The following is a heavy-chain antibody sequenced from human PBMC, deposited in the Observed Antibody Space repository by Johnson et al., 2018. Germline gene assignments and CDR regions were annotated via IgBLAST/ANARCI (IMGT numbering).Heavy chain of an antibody. D-gene: IGHD3-10*01. CDR1: GFTFSNYA. J-gene: IGHJ3*02. CDR2: ISKNGGTT. Sequence: VQLVESGGGLVQPGGSLRLSCAASGFTFSNYAMSWVRQAPGKGLEWVSTISKNGGTTSDADSVKGRFTISRDNSKNTLYLQRNSLRADDTAVYYCAKRHYYGSGSYDIWGQGTMVTVSS. V-gene: IGHV3-23*04. CDR3: AKRHYYGSGSYDI.